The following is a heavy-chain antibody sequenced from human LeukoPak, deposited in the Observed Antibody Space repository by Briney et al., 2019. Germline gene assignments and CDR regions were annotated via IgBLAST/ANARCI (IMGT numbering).Heavy chain of an antibody. CDR2: AYYRSRWSN. Sequence: SQTLSLTCAISGDSVSRFDGAWNWIRQSPSRGLEWLGRAYYRSRWSNDYAPSVRGRINISPDTSQNQFSLQLNSVTPDDTAVYYCARGSNSALDIWGRGTMVTVSS. V-gene: IGHV6-1*01. J-gene: IGHJ3*02. CDR1: GDSVSRFDGA. CDR3: ARGSNSALDI. D-gene: IGHD4-23*01.